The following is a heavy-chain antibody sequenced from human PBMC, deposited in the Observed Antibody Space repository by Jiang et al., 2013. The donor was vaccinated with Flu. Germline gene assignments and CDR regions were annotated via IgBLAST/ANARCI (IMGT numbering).Heavy chain of an antibody. Sequence: LLKPSETLSLTCTVSGYSISSGYYWGWIRQPPGKGLEWIGSIYHSGSTHYNPSLKSRVTISVDTSKNQFSLKLSSVTAADTAVYYCAGGYCSSTSCRYYYYGMDVWGQGTTVTVSS. D-gene: IGHD2-2*01. CDR1: GYSISSGYY. V-gene: IGHV4-38-2*02. CDR2: IYHSGST. J-gene: IGHJ6*02. CDR3: AGGYCSSTSCRYYYYGMDV.